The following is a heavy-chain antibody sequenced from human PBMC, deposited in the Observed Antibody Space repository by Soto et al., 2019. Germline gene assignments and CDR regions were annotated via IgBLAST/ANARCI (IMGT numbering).Heavy chain of an antibody. V-gene: IGHV1-18*01. Sequence: ASVKVSCKASGYTFTSYGISWVRQAPVQGLEWMGCISAYNGNTNYAQKLQGRVTMTTDTSTSTAYMELRSLRSDDTAVYYCARDYYYDSSGYYWGLDYWGQGTLVTVSS. J-gene: IGHJ4*02. D-gene: IGHD3-22*01. CDR2: ISAYNGNT. CDR3: ARDYYYDSSGYYWGLDY. CDR1: GYTFTSYG.